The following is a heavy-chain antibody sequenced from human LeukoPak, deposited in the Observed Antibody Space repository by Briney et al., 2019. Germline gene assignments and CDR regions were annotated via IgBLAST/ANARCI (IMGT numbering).Heavy chain of an antibody. D-gene: IGHD3-10*01. CDR2: IYYSGST. CDR1: GGSISSYY. Sequence: PSETLSLTCTVSGGSISSYYWSWIRQPPGKGRGWVGYIYYSGSTTYNPSLKSRVTISVDTSKNQFSLKLSSVTAADTAVYYCARGGGSGSYWGDFDYWGQGTLVTVSS. J-gene: IGHJ4*02. V-gene: IGHV4-59*01. CDR3: ARGGGSGSYWGDFDY.